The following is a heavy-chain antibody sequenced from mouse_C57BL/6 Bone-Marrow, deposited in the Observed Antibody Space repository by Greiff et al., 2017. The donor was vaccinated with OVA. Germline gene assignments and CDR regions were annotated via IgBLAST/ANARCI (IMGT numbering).Heavy chain of an antibody. V-gene: IGHV3-8*01. D-gene: IGHD1-1*01. J-gene: IGHJ1*03. CDR3: ARSEYGSSSHWYFDV. CDR2: ISYSGST. Sequence: EVQLQQSGPGLAKPSQTLSLTCSVTGYSITSDYWNWIRKFPGNKLEYMGYISYSGSTYYNPSLKSRISITRDTSKNQYYLQLNSVTTEDTATYYGARSEYGSSSHWYFDVWGTGTTVTGSS. CDR1: GYSITSDY.